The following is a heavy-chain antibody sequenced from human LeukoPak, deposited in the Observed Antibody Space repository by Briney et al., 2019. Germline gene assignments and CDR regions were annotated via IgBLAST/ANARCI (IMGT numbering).Heavy chain of an antibody. V-gene: IGHV3-66*01. CDR3: ARASTTVPNLLDH. J-gene: IGHJ4*02. CDR1: GFIVSSNY. CDR2: IYGGGTT. D-gene: IGHD4-17*01. Sequence: HPGGSLRLSCAASGFIVSSNYMSWVRQAPGKGLEWVSVIYGGGTTYYADSVKGKFTISRDNSKNTLYLQMNSLRVEDTAVYYCARASTTVPNLLDHWGRGTLVTVSS.